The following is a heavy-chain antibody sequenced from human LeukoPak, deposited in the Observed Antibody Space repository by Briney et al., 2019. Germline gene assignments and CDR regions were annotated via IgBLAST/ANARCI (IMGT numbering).Heavy chain of an antibody. Sequence: ASVKVSCKASGYTFTSYYMRWVRQAPGQGLEWMGIINPSGGSTSYAQKFQGRVTMTRDTSTSTVYMELSSLRSEDTAVYYCARAPYYYDSSGLGIDYWGQGTLVTVSS. CDR1: GYTFTSYY. D-gene: IGHD3-22*01. V-gene: IGHV1-46*01. CDR3: ARAPYYYDSSGLGIDY. CDR2: INPSGGST. J-gene: IGHJ4*02.